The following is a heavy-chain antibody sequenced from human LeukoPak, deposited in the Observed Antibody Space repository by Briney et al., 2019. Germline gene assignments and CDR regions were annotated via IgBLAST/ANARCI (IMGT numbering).Heavy chain of an antibody. CDR1: GFTFDDYA. J-gene: IGHJ4*02. V-gene: IGHV3-9*01. D-gene: IGHD6-13*01. CDR3: AKDLTAAAEYYFDY. Sequence: PGGSLRLSCAASGFTFDDYAMHWVRQAPGKGLEWVSGISWNSGSIGYADSVKGRFTISRDNAKNSLYLQMNSLRAEDTALYYCAKDLTAAAEYYFDYWGQGTLVTVSS. CDR2: ISWNSGSI.